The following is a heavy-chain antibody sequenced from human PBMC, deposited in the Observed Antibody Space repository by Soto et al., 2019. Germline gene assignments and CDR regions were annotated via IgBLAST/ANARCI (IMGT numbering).Heavy chain of an antibody. Sequence: PGGSLRLSSAASGFTFSLYGIHWVRRAPGKGPEWLAVISHDGTTKYYADSVKGRFTVSRENSENTAFLQMNSLGGEDTAVYYFAKDFPGGRGRFEGSAPWGLGPSVPVSP. CDR3: AKDFPGGRGRFEGSAP. D-gene: IGHD3-16*01. V-gene: IGHV3-30*18. J-gene: IGHJ5*02. CDR2: ISHDGTTK. CDR1: GFTFSLYG.